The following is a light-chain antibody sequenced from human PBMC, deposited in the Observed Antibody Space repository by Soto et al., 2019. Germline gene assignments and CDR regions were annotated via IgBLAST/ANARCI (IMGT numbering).Light chain of an antibody. J-gene: IGLJ2*01. CDR2: LNSDGSH. V-gene: IGLV4-69*01. CDR3: QTWGTAIHDVV. Sequence: QLVLTQSPSASASLGASVKLTCTLSSGHNNYAIAWHQQQPEKGPRYLMKLNSDGSHNKGDGIPDRFSGSSSGADRHLTISGLQSEDEADYYCQTWGTAIHDVVFGGGTKLTVL. CDR1: SGHNNYA.